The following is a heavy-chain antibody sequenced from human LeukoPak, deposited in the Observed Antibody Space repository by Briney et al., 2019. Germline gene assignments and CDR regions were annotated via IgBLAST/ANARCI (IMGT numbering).Heavy chain of an antibody. CDR2: IIPILGIA. Sequence: SVSVSCKPSGGIFSSYTISWVGPAAGQGLEWMGRIIPILGIANYAQKFQGRVTITADKSTSTAYMELSSLRSEDTAVYYCAREDYMDVWGKGTTVTVSS. J-gene: IGHJ6*03. CDR3: AREDYMDV. V-gene: IGHV1-69*04. CDR1: GGIFSSYT.